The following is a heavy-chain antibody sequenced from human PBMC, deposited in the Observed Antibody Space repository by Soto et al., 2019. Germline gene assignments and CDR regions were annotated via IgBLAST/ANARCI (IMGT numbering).Heavy chain of an antibody. D-gene: IGHD2-2*01. J-gene: IGHJ6*02. CDR3: ARQGYCSTTSCYAAGLDV. V-gene: IGHV4-59*08. Sequence: PSETLSLTCTVSGGSISSYYWSWIRQPPGKGLEWIGYIYYSGSTNYNPSLKSRVTISVDTSKNQFSLKLSSVTAADTAVYYCARQGYCSTTSCYAAGLDVWGQGPTVTVS. CDR2: IYYSGST. CDR1: GGSISSYY.